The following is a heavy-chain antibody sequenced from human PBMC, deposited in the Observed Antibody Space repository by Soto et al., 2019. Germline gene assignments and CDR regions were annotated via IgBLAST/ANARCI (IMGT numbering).Heavy chain of an antibody. V-gene: IGHV3-7*01. CDR2: IKQDGSEK. CDR3: ARAFGGSGVEYYDFWSGYYDY. J-gene: IGHJ4*02. D-gene: IGHD3-3*01. Sequence: VQLVESGGGLVQPGGSLRLSCAASGFTFSSYWMSWVRQAPGKGLEWVANIKQDGSEKYYVDSVKGRFTISRDNAKNSLYLQMNSLRAEDTAVYYCARAFGGSGVEYYDFWSGYYDYWGQGTLVTVSS. CDR1: GFTFSSYW.